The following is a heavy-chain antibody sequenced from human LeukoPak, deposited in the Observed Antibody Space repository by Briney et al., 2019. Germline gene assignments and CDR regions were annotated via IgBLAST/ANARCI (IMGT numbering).Heavy chain of an antibody. CDR3: AKGKDTVTTVGVKTYNWFDP. CDR1: GFTFSSYA. CDR2: ISGSGDTT. D-gene: IGHD4-17*01. Sequence: GGSLRLSCAASGFTFSSYAMSWVRQAPGKGLEWVSSISGSGDTTYYADSVKGRFTISRDNSKNTLYLQMNSLRAEDTAVYYCAKGKDTVTTVGVKTYNWFDPWGQGTLVTVSS. J-gene: IGHJ5*02. V-gene: IGHV3-23*01.